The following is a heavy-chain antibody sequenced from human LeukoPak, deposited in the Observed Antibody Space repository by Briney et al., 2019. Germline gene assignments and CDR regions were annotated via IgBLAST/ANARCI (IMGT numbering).Heavy chain of an antibody. J-gene: IGHJ5*02. Sequence: GGSLRLSCAASGFTFSSYAMHWVRQAPGKGLEYVSAISSNGGSTYYANSVKGRFTISRDNSKNTLFLQMNSLRPEDTAVYYCVKTGGGGWYAESWGQGTLVTVSS. CDR2: ISSNGGST. D-gene: IGHD6-19*01. CDR1: GFTFSSYA. V-gene: IGHV3-64D*06. CDR3: VKTGGGGWYAES.